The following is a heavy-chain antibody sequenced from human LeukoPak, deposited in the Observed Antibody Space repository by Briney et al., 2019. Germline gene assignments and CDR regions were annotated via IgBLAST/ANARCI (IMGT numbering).Heavy chain of an antibody. CDR2: LPPDGSYQ. Sequence: GRSLRLSCAASGFTFSGYTMQWVRQAPGQGLEWVALLPPDGSYQYYADPLKGRFTISRDNFKNALYLQMNSLRLEDTAVYYCARGLHDRSWYGAHWGQGTLLSVSS. D-gene: IGHD6-13*01. J-gene: IGHJ4*02. V-gene: IGHV3-30*04. CDR1: GFTFSGYT. CDR3: ARGLHDRSWYGAH.